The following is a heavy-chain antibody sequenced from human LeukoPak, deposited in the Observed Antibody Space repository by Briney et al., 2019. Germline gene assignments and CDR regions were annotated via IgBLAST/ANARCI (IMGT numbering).Heavy chain of an antibody. CDR3: AKDMYTGSYYGSSD. Sequence: GGSLRLSCAASGFAFSECPMHWVRQAPGKGLEWVSAITGSGGSTYYADSVKGRFTVSRDKSKKTLYLQMNSLRAEDTALYYCAKDMYTGSYYGSSDWGQGTLVTVSS. CDR1: GFAFSECP. V-gene: IGHV3-23*01. J-gene: IGHJ4*02. CDR2: ITGSGGST. D-gene: IGHD1-26*01.